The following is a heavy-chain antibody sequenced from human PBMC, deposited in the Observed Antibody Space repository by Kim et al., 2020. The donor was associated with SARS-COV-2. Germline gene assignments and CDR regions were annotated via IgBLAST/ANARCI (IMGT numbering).Heavy chain of an antibody. CDR1: GFSFSTSE. J-gene: IGHJ4*02. CDR3: ARGRFAM. Sequence: GGSLRLSCAASGFSFSTSEMNWVRQAPGKGLEWISYISTSGSAMYYADSVKGRFTISRDNAKNSMYLQMNRLRAEDTALYYCARGRFAMGGQETLVIVSS. V-gene: IGHV3-48*03. CDR2: ISTSGSAM. D-gene: IGHD2-2*01.